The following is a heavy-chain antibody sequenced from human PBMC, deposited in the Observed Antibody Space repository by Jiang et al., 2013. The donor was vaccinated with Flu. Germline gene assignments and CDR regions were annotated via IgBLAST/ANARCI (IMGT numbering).Heavy chain of an antibody. CDR3: LREFYSFDY. J-gene: IGHJ4*02. Sequence: ETTDYAAPVKGRFTISRDDSKDTLFLQMNSLKTEDTAVYYCLREFYSFDYWGQGTLVTVSS. D-gene: IGHD3-10*01. V-gene: IGHV3-15*01. CDR2: ETT.